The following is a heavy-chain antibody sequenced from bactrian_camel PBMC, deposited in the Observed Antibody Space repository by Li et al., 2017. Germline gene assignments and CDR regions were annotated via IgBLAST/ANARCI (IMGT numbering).Heavy chain of an antibody. CDR2: IARDGRT. CDR3: AASSQYDCFSTFTVGRYGY. J-gene: IGHJ4*01. V-gene: IGHV3S53*01. Sequence: HVQLVESGGGSVQAGGSLRLSCTARTGTFSSACMGWFRQAPGKEREGVGLIARDGRTRYADPVKGRFTISRDNGKSTAYLQMNGLKLEDTAIYYCAASSQYDCFSTFTVGRYGYWGQGTQVTVS. D-gene: IGHD3*01. CDR1: TGTFSSAC.